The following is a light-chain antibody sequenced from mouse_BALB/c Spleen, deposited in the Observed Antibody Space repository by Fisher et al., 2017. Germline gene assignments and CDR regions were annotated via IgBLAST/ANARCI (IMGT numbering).Light chain of an antibody. J-gene: IGKJ1*01. CDR1: SSVSY. Sequence: IVLTQSTAIMSASPGEKVTITCSASSSVSYMHWFQQKPGTSPKLWIYSTSNLASGVPARFSGNGSGTSYSLTISRMEAEDAATYYCQQRSSYPWTFGGGTKLEIK. CDR3: QQRSSYPWT. CDR2: STS. V-gene: IGKV4-57*01.